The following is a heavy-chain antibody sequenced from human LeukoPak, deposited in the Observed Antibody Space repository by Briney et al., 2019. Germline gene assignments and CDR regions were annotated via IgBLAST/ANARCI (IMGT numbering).Heavy chain of an antibody. J-gene: IGHJ4*02. V-gene: IGHV3-7*01. Sequence: PGGSLRLSCAASGFTFSSYWMSWVRQAPGKGLEWVANIKQDGSEKYYVDSAKDRFTISRDNAKNSLYLQMNSLRAEDTAVYYCARDYYDSSGYPPYYWGQGTLVTVSS. CDR1: GFTFSSYW. CDR2: IKQDGSEK. D-gene: IGHD3-22*01. CDR3: ARDYYDSSGYPPYY.